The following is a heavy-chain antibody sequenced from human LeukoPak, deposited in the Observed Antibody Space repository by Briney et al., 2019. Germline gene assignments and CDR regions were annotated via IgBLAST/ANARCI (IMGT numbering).Heavy chain of an antibody. V-gene: IGHV3-20*04. Sequence: PGGSLRLSCAASGFTFGDYGMGWVRQAPGKGLEWDSSINWNGGSTGYADSVKGRFTISRDNPKNSLFLQMASLRPDDTALYYCVRETISAAGPFDYGGQGTLVTVSS. CDR1: GFTFGDYG. J-gene: IGHJ4*02. CDR3: VRETISAAGPFDY. CDR2: INWNGGST. D-gene: IGHD6-13*01.